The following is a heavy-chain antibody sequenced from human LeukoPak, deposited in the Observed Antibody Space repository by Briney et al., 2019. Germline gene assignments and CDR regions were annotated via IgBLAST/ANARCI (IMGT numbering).Heavy chain of an antibody. CDR3: ARDARNYGSGSALFDP. V-gene: IGHV3-48*03. D-gene: IGHD3-10*01. Sequence: PGGSLRLSCAASGFTFSSYEMNWVRQAPGKGLEWVSYISSSGSTIYYADSVKGRFTISRDNAKNSLYLQMSSLRVEDTAVYYCARDARNYGSGSALFDPWGQGTPVIVSS. CDR2: ISSSGSTI. J-gene: IGHJ5*02. CDR1: GFTFSSYE.